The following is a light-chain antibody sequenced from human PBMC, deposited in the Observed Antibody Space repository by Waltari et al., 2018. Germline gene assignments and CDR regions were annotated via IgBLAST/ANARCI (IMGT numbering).Light chain of an antibody. CDR2: HAS. Sequence: DTQMTQSPSTLSASVGDTVTITCRASQSISSWLAWYQQKPGKAPKLLIFHASSLESGFPSRFSGGGSGVEFTLIISSLQPDDFATYYCQQYDTYPIYTFGQGTKLEIK. J-gene: IGKJ2*01. CDR3: QQYDTYPIYT. CDR1: QSISSW. V-gene: IGKV1-5*01.